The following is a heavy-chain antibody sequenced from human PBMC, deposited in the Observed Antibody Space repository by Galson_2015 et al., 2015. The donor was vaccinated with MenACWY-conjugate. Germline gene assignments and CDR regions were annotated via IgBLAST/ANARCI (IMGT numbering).Heavy chain of an antibody. CDR2: TSYDGSQK. CDR3: ARDQQGYNSSLFRSFDY. D-gene: IGHD6-13*01. Sequence: SLRLSCAASGFTIRRHALHWIRQAPGKGLEWVAVTSYDGSQKYYADSVKGRFSISRDNSKNTLYLQMNSLRDEDTAAYFCARDQQGYNSSLFRSFDYWGQGTLVTVSS. CDR1: GFTIRRHA. V-gene: IGHV3-30*04. J-gene: IGHJ4*02.